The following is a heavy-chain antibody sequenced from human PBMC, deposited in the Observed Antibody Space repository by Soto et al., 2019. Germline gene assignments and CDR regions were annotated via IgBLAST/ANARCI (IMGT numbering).Heavy chain of an antibody. CDR1: GFTFSSYA. J-gene: IGHJ4*02. D-gene: IGHD5-12*01. Sequence: GGSLRLSCAASGFTFSSYAMHWVRQAPGKGLEWVAVISYDGSNKYYADSVKGRFTISRDNSKNTLYLQMNSLRAEDTAVYYCARDPTVGEWLQLGSTLGPYRRVFDYWGQGTLVTVSS. V-gene: IGHV3-30-3*01. CDR2: ISYDGSNK. CDR3: ARDPTVGEWLQLGSTLGPYRRVFDY.